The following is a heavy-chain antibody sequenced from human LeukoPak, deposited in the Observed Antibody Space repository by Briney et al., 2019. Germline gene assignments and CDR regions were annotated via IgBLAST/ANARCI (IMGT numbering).Heavy chain of an antibody. CDR1: GYTFTNFD. J-gene: IGHJ3*02. D-gene: IGHD4-11*01. CDR2: MNPKTGNT. Sequence: ASVRVSCKASGYTFTNFDINRVRQAPGQGLEWMGWMNPKTGNTGSAQKLQGRVTITGNTSISTAYMELSSLRSEDTAVYYCVRIDYSNAFDIWGQGTMVTVSS. V-gene: IGHV1-8*01. CDR3: VRIDYSNAFDI.